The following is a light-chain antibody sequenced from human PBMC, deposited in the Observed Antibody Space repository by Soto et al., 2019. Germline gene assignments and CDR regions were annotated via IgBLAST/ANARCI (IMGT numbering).Light chain of an antibody. V-gene: IGKV1-9*01. Sequence: IQLTQSPSSLSASVGDRVTITCRASQDIAIYLAWYQQKPGEAPKLLIYAASTLYGGVPSRFSGSGSGTDFALTITSLQAEDVATYYCQQLRRDPSTFGGGTKVEIK. J-gene: IGKJ4*01. CDR1: QDIAIY. CDR3: QQLRRDPST. CDR2: AAS.